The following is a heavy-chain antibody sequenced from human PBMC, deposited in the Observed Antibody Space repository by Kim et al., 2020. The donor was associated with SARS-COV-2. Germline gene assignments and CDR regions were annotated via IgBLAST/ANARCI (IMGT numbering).Heavy chain of an antibody. J-gene: IGHJ5*02. CDR3: ARLVAPAAHFDP. V-gene: IGHV3-48*02. D-gene: IGHD2-2*01. CDR1: GFDFSKYS. CDR2: ISSGAGSK. Sequence: GGSLRLSCAASGFDFSKYSMVWVRQAPGGGLEWIAYISSGAGSKYYADSVRGRFTMSRDNAKNSLSLQMDSLRDDDTGVYFCARLVAPAAHFDPWGQGT.